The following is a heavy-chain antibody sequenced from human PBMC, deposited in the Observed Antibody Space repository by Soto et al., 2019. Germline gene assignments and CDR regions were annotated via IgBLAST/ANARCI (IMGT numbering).Heavy chain of an antibody. V-gene: IGHV4-30-4*01. CDR1: GGSISSGGYY. Sequence: SETLSLTYTVSGGSISSGGYYWSWIRQPPGKGLEWIGYIYYSGSTYYNPSLKSRVTISVDTSKNQFSLKLSSVTAADTAVYYCARDRYYYGSGSYLGFDPWGQGTLVTVSS. CDR3: ARDRYYYGSGSYLGFDP. J-gene: IGHJ5*02. CDR2: IYYSGST. D-gene: IGHD3-10*01.